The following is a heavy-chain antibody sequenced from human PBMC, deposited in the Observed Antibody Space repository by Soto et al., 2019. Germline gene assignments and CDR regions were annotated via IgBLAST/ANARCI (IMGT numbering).Heavy chain of an antibody. D-gene: IGHD6-13*01. CDR2: ISGSGGST. J-gene: IGHJ3*02. CDR3: AKVYSSSCPGSCAFDI. Sequence: EVQLLESGGGLVQPGGSLRLSCAASGFTFRSYAMSWGRQAPGKGLEWVSGISGSGGSTYYADSVKGRFTISRDNSKNTVYLQMNSLRGEDTAVYYCAKVYSSSCPGSCAFDIWGQGTMVTVSS. CDR1: GFTFRSYA. V-gene: IGHV3-23*01.